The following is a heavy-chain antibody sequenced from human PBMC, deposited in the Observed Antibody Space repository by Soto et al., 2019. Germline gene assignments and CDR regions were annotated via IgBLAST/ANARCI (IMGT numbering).Heavy chain of an antibody. V-gene: IGHV4-34*01. Sequence: SETLSLTCAVYGGSFSGYYWTWIRQPPGTGLEWIGEINHSGSTNYNPSLKSRVTISVDTSKNQFSLKLTSVTAADTAVYYCASRPPGAWYGVFDYWGQGTLVTVSS. J-gene: IGHJ4*02. D-gene: IGHD2-15*01. CDR2: INHSGST. CDR3: ASRPPGAWYGVFDY. CDR1: GGSFSGYY.